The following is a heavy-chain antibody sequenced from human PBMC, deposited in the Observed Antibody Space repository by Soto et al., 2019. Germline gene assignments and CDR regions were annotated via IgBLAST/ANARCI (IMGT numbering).Heavy chain of an antibody. CDR1: GFTFNNFA. Sequence: EVHLLGSGGDLVKPGGSLRLSCEVSGFTFNNFAMSWVRQSPGKGLEWVSTISSDGDLRHYAESVKGRFTISRDNSKSSLFLQMNSLRAEDTALYFCAKVRQRFRDIWTCATIFDSWGQGTLVTVSS. CDR3: AKVRQRFRDIWTCATIFDS. V-gene: IGHV3-23*01. D-gene: IGHD3-9*01. J-gene: IGHJ4*02. CDR2: ISSDGDLR.